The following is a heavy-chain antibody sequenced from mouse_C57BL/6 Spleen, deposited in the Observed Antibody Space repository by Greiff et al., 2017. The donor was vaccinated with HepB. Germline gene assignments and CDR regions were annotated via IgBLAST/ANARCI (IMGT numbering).Heavy chain of an antibody. D-gene: IGHD2-5*01. V-gene: IGHV1-81*01. CDR2: IYPRSGNT. J-gene: IGHJ3*01. CDR1: GYTFTSYG. Sequence: VKLVESGAELARPGASVKLSCKASGYTFTSYGISWVKQRTGQGLEWIGEIYPRSGNTYYNEKFKGKATLTADKSSSTAYMELRSLTSEDSAVYFCARSYSNSAWFAYWGQGTLVTVSA. CDR3: ARSYSNSAWFAY.